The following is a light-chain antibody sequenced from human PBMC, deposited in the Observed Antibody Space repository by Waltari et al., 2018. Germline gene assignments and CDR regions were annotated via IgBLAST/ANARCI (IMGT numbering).Light chain of an antibody. CDR3: QQYYSYPYT. Sequence: AIRMPQSPSSFSASTGDTLTITCRANQSFTSYFAWYQQKPGRAPKLLLYAVSTLQSGVPSRFTGGGSETDFTLTINCLQSDDFATYYCQQYYSYPYTFGQGTKLEI. V-gene: IGKV1-8*01. CDR1: QSFTSY. J-gene: IGKJ2*01. CDR2: AVS.